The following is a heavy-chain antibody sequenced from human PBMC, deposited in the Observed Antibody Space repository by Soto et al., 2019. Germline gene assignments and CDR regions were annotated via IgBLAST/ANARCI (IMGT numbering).Heavy chain of an antibody. D-gene: IGHD2-15*01. CDR3: ARESCSGGSCYRLFDY. Sequence: GGSLRLSCAASGFTVSSNYMSWVRQAPGKGLEWVSVIYSGGSTYYADSVKGRFTISRDNSKNTLYLQMNSLRAEDTAVYYCARESCSGGSCYRLFDYWGQGTLVTVSS. V-gene: IGHV3-66*01. J-gene: IGHJ4*02. CDR2: IYSGGST. CDR1: GFTVSSNY.